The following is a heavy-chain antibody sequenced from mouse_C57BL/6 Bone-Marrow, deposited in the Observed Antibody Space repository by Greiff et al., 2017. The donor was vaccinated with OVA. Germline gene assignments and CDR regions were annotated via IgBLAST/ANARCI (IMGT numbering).Heavy chain of an antibody. J-gene: IGHJ3*01. Sequence: EVKLEESGGGLVQPKGSLKLSCAASGFSFNTYAMNWVRQAPGKGLEWVARIRSKSNNYATYYADSVKDRFTISRDDSESMLYLQMNNLKTEDTAMYYCVRPFYDYDGGFAYWGQGTLVTVSA. CDR2: IRSKSNNYAT. V-gene: IGHV10-1*01. CDR3: VRPFYDYDGGFAY. CDR1: GFSFNTYA. D-gene: IGHD2-4*01.